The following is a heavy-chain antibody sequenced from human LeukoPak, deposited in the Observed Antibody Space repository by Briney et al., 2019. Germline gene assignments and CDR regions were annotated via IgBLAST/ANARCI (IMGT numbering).Heavy chain of an antibody. D-gene: IGHD2-21*01. CDR3: ARDQGGGGESISGAFDI. Sequence: PGGSLRLSCAASGFTFSSYSMNWARQAPGKGLEWVSSISSSSSYIYYADSVKGRFTISRDNAKNSLYLQMNSLRAEDTAVYYCARDQGGGGESISGAFDIWGQGTMVTVSS. V-gene: IGHV3-21*01. CDR2: ISSSSSYI. CDR1: GFTFSSYS. J-gene: IGHJ3*02.